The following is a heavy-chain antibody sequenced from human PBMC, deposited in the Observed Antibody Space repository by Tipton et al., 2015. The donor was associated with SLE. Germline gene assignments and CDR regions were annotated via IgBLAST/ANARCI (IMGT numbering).Heavy chain of an antibody. V-gene: IGHV3-49*04. J-gene: IGHJ4*02. CDR1: GFTFGDYA. Sequence: SLRLSCTASGFTFGDYAMSWVRQAPGKGLEWVGVIRAVGYGGTAQYAASVKARFTISRDESKSIVYLQMNSLQTEDTAIYYCTRDSAWNEKTDYWGQGTLVTVSS. CDR2: IRAVGYGGTA. D-gene: IGHD1-1*01. CDR3: TRDSAWNEKTDY.